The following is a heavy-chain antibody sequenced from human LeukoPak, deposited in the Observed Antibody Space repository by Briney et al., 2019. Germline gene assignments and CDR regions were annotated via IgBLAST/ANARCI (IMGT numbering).Heavy chain of an antibody. CDR2: INHSGST. J-gene: IGHJ6*03. Sequence: SETLSLTCAVYGGSFSGYYWSWIRQPPGKGLEWIGEINHSGSTNYNPSLKSRVTISVDTSKNQFSLKLSSVTAADTAVYYCARGSIFVRYCTNGVCSATYYYYMDVWGKGTTVTVSS. CDR1: GGSFSGYY. CDR3: ARGSIFVRYCTNGVCSATYYYYMDV. D-gene: IGHD2-8*01. V-gene: IGHV4-34*01.